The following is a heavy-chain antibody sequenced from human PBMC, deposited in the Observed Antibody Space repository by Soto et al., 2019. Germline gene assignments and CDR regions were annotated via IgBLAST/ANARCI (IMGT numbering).Heavy chain of an antibody. V-gene: IGHV4-59*01. CDR2: IYSSGT. J-gene: IGHJ5*02. CDR3: PRSGLRLGDVEFDP. CDR1: GGSIGAYY. D-gene: IGHD3-16*01. Sequence: QVRLQESGPGLVKPSETLFLTCTVSGGSIGAYYWTWIRQPRGMGLVWIGSIYSSGTTYNPSLKSRVIIAVDTSKNQFSLKLTSVTAVDTAVYFCPRSGLRLGDVEFDPWGPGILVTVSS.